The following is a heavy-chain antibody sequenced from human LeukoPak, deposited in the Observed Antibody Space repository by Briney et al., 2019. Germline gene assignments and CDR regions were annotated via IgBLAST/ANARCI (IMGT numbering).Heavy chain of an antibody. CDR2: ISPLRGGT. CDR3: VRYYRSTSCYSDY. V-gene: IGHV1-2*05. Sequence: ASVKVSCKASGDTFTGYYMHWVRQAPGQGLECMGRISPLRGGTDFAHKFQGRVTMTRDTSITTHSMELTKVTADDTHVCYCVRYYRSTSCYSDYWGQGTLVTVSS. CDR1: GDTFTGYY. J-gene: IGHJ4*02. D-gene: IGHD2-2*01.